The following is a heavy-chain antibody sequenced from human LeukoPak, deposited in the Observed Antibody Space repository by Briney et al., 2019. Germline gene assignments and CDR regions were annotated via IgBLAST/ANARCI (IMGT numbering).Heavy chain of an antibody. CDR1: GYSFTSYW. CDR3: ARQGRHIAAAGTYFDY. D-gene: IGHD6-13*01. CDR2: IYPGDSDT. V-gene: IGHV5-51*01. Sequence: GESLKISCKGSGYSFTSYWIGWVRQMPGKGLEWMGIIYPGDSDTRYSPSFQGQVTISADKSISTAYLQWSSLKASDTAMYYCARQGRHIAAAGTYFDYWGQRTLVTVSS. J-gene: IGHJ4*02.